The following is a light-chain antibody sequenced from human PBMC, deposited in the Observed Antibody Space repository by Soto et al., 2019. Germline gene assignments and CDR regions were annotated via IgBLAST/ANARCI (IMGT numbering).Light chain of an antibody. CDR3: QSYDTRLSGSV. CDR1: SSNIGAGYD. J-gene: IGLJ3*02. V-gene: IGLV1-40*01. Sequence: QSVLTQPPSVSGAPGQRVTISCTGTSSNIGAGYDVIWYQQLPGTAPKLLILGNNSRSSGVPDRFSGSRSGSSASLAVAGLQAEDEADYHCQSYDTRLSGSVFGGGTQLTVL. CDR2: GNN.